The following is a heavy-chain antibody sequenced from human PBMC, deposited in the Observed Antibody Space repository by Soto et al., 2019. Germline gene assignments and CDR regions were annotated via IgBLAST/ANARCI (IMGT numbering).Heavy chain of an antibody. CDR2: ISGSGGST. CDR1: GFTFSSYA. V-gene: IGHV3-23*01. Sequence: GGSLRLSCAASGFTFSSYAMSWVRQAPGKGLEWVSGISGSGGSTYYADSVKGWFTISRDNSKNTLYLQMNSLRAVDTAVYYCAKDSQAMASFDYWGQGTLVTVSS. D-gene: IGHD5-18*01. J-gene: IGHJ4*02. CDR3: AKDSQAMASFDY.